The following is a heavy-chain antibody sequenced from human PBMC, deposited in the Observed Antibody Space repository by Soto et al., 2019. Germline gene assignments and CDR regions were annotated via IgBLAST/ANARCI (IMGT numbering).Heavy chain of an antibody. CDR2: IYHSGST. D-gene: IGHD1-1*01. CDR3: VRDADETAIGPAPWLV. V-gene: IGHV4-4*02. J-gene: IGHJ6*02. CDR1: GGSISSSHW. Sequence: SETLSLTCAVSGGSISSSHWWGWVRQAPGKGLEWIGEIYHSGSTNYNPSLKSRITMSVDKSKNQFSVNLSSVTAADTAVYYCVRDADETAIGPAPWLVWGRGTMVTVSS.